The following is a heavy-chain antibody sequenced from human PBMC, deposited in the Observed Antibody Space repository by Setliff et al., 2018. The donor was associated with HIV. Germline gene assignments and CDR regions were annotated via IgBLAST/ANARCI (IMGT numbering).Heavy chain of an antibody. CDR1: GNSTTSSDYY. CDR3: ARRSGGYDLFFDS. V-gene: IGHV4-39*01. CDR2: IYYSGTT. D-gene: IGHD5-12*01. Sequence: SETLSLTCTVSGNSTTSSDYYWGWVRQPPGKGLEWIGSIYYSGTTYHNPSLKSRVTISVHTSKNLLSLSLVSVTATDTAIYYCARRSGGYDLFFDSWGQGTLVTVSS. J-gene: IGHJ5*02.